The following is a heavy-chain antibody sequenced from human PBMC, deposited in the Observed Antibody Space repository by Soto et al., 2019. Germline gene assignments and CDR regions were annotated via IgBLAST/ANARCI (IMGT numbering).Heavy chain of an antibody. CDR3: ARPRTYDYESDGYYGHQFDD. V-gene: IGHV1-69*01. CDR1: GGIFSRHA. J-gene: IGHJ4*02. CDR2: IVQKLGTV. D-gene: IGHD3-22*01. Sequence: QVQLVQSGAEVKKPGSSVKVSCKTSGGIFSRHAIDWVRQAPGQGLEWMAGIVQKLGTVIYPQNFQGRVTIYADELTNPSYLELRGLTFDDTAVYYCARPRTYDYESDGYYGHQFDDWGQGTLVTVSS.